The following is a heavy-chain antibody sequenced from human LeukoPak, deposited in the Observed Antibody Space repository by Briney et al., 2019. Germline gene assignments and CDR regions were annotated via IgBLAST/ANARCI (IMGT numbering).Heavy chain of an antibody. Sequence: GGSLRLSCVTSGFTFSSYGMHWVRQAPGKGLEWVAFIRYDESNKYYADSVRGRFTISRDNSKNTLYLQMNSLRAEDTAVYYCAKGDKPGYWGQGTLITVSS. V-gene: IGHV3-30*02. J-gene: IGHJ4*02. D-gene: IGHD1-14*01. CDR1: GFTFSSYG. CDR3: AKGDKPGY. CDR2: IRYDESNK.